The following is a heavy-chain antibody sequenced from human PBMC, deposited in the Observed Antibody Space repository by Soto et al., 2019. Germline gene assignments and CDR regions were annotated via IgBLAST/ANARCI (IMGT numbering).Heavy chain of an antibody. D-gene: IGHD3-16*01. Sequence: SQTLSLTCAISGDSVSGNSAAWNWIRQSPSRGLEWLGRTYYRSKWYNDYAVSVKSRITVTPDTSKNQFSLHLNSVTPEDTAVYYCPREFPYYESSDSYFDYWGKGALVTVS. CDR1: GDSVSGNSAA. V-gene: IGHV6-1*01. CDR2: TYYRSKWYN. J-gene: IGHJ4*02. CDR3: PREFPYYESSDSYFDY.